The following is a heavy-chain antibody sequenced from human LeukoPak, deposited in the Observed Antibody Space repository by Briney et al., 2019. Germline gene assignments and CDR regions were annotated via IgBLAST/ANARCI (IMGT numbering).Heavy chain of an antibody. CDR2: ISISSRYI. D-gene: IGHD3-22*01. CDR1: GFTLSSYS. Sequence: GGSLRLSCAASGFTLSSYSMNWARQAPGKGLQWVSSISISSRYIYYADSVKGRFTISRDNAKNSLYLQMNRLRAEDTAVYYCARDSHYYDSSDTYYYYYMDVWGKGTTVTVSS. J-gene: IGHJ6*03. V-gene: IGHV3-21*01. CDR3: ARDSHYYDSSDTYYYYYMDV.